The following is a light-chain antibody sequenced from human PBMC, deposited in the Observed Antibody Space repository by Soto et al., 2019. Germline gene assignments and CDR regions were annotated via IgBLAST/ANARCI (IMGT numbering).Light chain of an antibody. V-gene: IGLV2-14*01. Sequence: QSVLTQPASVSGSPGQSIAISCTVSSSDVGIYNYVSWYQQHPGKVPKLIIYEVTNRPSGVSNRFSGSKSGNTASLTISGLQAEDEADYYYSSYTTSSTRVFGTGTKVTVL. CDR3: SSYTTSSTRV. CDR1: SSDVGIYNY. CDR2: EVT. J-gene: IGLJ1*01.